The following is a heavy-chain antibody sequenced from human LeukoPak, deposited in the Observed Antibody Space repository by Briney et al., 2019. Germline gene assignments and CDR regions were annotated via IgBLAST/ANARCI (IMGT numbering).Heavy chain of an antibody. Sequence: GGSLRLSCAASGFTFDYGMSWVRQAPGKGLEWVSGINWNGGSTGYADSVKGRFTISRDNAKNSLYLQMNSLRAEDTALYYCARGGYSYGEQWLVAPGDYWGQGTLVTVSS. D-gene: IGHD5-18*01. CDR1: GFTFDYG. V-gene: IGHV3-20*04. CDR3: ARGGYSYGEQWLVAPGDY. CDR2: INWNGGST. J-gene: IGHJ4*02.